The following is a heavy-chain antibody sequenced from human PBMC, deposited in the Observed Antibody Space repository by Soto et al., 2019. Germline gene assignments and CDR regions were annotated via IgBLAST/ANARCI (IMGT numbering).Heavy chain of an antibody. CDR3: AKSVFYDFWSGYYNY. D-gene: IGHD3-3*01. V-gene: IGHV3-23*01. Sequence: EVQLLESGGGLVQPGGSLRLSCAASGFTFSSYAMSWVRQAPGKGLEWVSAISGSGGSTYYADSVKGRFTISRDNSKNTLYLQMNSLRAEDTAVYYSAKSVFYDFWSGYYNYWGQGTLVTVSS. CDR2: ISGSGGST. J-gene: IGHJ4*02. CDR1: GFTFSSYA.